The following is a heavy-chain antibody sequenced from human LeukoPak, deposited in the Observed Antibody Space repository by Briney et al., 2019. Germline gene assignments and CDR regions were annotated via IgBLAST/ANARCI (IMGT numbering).Heavy chain of an antibody. Sequence: EASVKVSCKASGYTFTSYYMHWVRQAPGQGLEWMGIINPSGGSTSYAQKFQGRVTMTRDTSTSTVYMELSSLRSEDMAVYYCARDLSTAMAENYFDYWGQGTLVTVSS. CDR1: GYTFTSYY. CDR3: ARDLSTAMAENYFDY. V-gene: IGHV1-46*01. J-gene: IGHJ4*02. D-gene: IGHD5-18*01. CDR2: INPSGGST.